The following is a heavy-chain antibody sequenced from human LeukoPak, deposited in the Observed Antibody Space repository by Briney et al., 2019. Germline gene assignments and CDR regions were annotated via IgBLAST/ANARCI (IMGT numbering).Heavy chain of an antibody. J-gene: IGHJ4*02. CDR3: ARGPGLAMGKGYFDY. CDR2: TSHNEGNK. CDR1: GFTFSNYA. D-gene: IGHD5-18*01. Sequence: GGSLRLSCAASGFTFSNYAVHRVRQAPGKGLEWVAATSHNEGNKYYADSVKGRFTISRDNSKNTLYLEVNSLRTDDTAVYYCARGPGLAMGKGYFDYCGQGTLVTVSS. V-gene: IGHV3-30-3*01.